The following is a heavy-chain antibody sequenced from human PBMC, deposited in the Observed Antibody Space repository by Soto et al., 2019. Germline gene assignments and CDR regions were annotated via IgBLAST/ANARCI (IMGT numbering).Heavy chain of an antibody. Sequence: EVQLLESGGGLVQPGGSLRLSCAASGFTFSSYAMSWVRQAPGKGLEWVSAISGSGGSTYYADSVKGRFTISRDNSKNTLYLQMNSLRAEDTAVYYCAKWDDFWSGYLRDYYGMDVWGQGTTVTVSS. CDR1: GFTFSSYA. D-gene: IGHD3-3*01. V-gene: IGHV3-23*01. CDR3: AKWDDFWSGYLRDYYGMDV. CDR2: ISGSGGST. J-gene: IGHJ6*02.